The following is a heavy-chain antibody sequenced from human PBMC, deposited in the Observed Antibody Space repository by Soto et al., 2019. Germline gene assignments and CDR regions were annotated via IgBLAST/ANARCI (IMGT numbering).Heavy chain of an antibody. V-gene: IGHV3-53*02. Sequence: EVQLVETGGGLIQPGGSLRLSCAASGFTVSSNYMSWVRQAPGKGLEWVSVIYSGGSTYYADSVKGRFTISRDNSKNTLYLQMNSLRAEDTAVYYCARAPPNYYDSSGYYYLFYWGQGTLVTVSS. CDR2: IYSGGST. CDR1: GFTVSSNY. D-gene: IGHD3-22*01. J-gene: IGHJ4*02. CDR3: ARAPPNYYDSSGYYYLFY.